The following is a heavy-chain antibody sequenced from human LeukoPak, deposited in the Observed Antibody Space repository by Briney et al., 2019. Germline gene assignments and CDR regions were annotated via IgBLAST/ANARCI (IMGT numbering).Heavy chain of an antibody. CDR1: GFTLTSSA. D-gene: IGHD3-16*01. CDR2: IVVASGNT. V-gene: IGHV1-58*01. J-gene: IGHJ4*02. Sequence: ASVKVSCKASGFTLTSSAVQWVRQARGQRLEWIGWIVVASGNTNYAQRFQERVTITRDMSTRTAYMELTSLRSEDTAVYYCAAGGGLGLPLWDWGQGTLVTVSS. CDR3: AAGGGLGLPLWD.